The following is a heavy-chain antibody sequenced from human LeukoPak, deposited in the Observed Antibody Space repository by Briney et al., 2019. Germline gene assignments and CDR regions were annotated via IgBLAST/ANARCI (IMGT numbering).Heavy chain of an antibody. CDR3: ARDGLQQEYSYGLEMNY. CDR2: INPNSGGT. Sequence: ASVKVSCKASGYTFTGYYMHWVRQAPAQGLEWMGWINPNSGGTNYAQKFQGRVTMTSDTSISTAYMELSRLRSDDPAVYYCARDGLQQEYSYGLEMNYWGQGTLVTVSS. V-gene: IGHV1-2*02. D-gene: IGHD5-18*01. J-gene: IGHJ4*02. CDR1: GYTFTGYY.